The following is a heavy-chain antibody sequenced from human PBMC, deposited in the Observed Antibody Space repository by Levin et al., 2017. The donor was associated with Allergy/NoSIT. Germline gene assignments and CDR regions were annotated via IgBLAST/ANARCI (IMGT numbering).Heavy chain of an antibody. D-gene: IGHD3-9*01. CDR3: VRGLTGADS. CDR1: GFTLSDFG. J-gene: IGHJ4*02. V-gene: IGHV3-48*01. CDR2: IDNSGGAI. Sequence: PGGSLRLSCAVSGFTLSDFGMNWVRLAPGRGMEWIAYIDNSGGAIYYSASVKGRFTISRDNAKGSLFLQMNSLRVGDTAIYYCVRGLTGADSWGRGTLVTVSS.